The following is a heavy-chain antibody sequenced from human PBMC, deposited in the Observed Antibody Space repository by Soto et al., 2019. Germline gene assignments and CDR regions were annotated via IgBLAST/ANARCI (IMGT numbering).Heavy chain of an antibody. J-gene: IGHJ5*02. CDR1: GFTVSSNY. Sequence: EVQVVESGGGLVQPGGSLRLSCAASGFTVSSNYMSWVRQAPGKGLEWVSVIYSSGSTYHADSVKGRFTISRDNSKNTXXRQMNSLRAEDTAVYYCARETRIATADIGSNWFDPWGQGTLVTVSS. V-gene: IGHV3-66*01. CDR3: ARETRIATADIGSNWFDP. CDR2: IYSSGST. D-gene: IGHD6-13*01.